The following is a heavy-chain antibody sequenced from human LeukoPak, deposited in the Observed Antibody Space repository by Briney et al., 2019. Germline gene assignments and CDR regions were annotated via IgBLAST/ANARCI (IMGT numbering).Heavy chain of an antibody. Sequence: GGSLRLSCAASGFTLSSFGMSWVRQAPGKGLEWVSAISGGSGRTYYADAVKGRFTVSRDISKSTVSLQMNRLRADDTAMYHCAKDRFYDILTGYPDYWGQGTLVTVSS. V-gene: IGHV3-23*01. CDR2: ISGGSGRT. CDR1: GFTLSSFG. D-gene: IGHD3-9*01. J-gene: IGHJ4*02. CDR3: AKDRFYDILTGYPDY.